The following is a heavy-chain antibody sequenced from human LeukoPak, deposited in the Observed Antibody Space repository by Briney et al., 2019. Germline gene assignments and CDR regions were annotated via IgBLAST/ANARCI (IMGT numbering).Heavy chain of an antibody. J-gene: IGHJ4*02. Sequence: GGSLRLSCAASGFTFSSYSMNWVRQAPGKGLEWVSGISWNSGSIGYADSVKGRFTISRDNAKNSLYLQMNSLRAEDTALYYCAKDGSEGGYPPGAEFDYWGQGTLVTVSS. V-gene: IGHV3-9*01. CDR2: ISWNSGSI. D-gene: IGHD5-12*01. CDR3: AKDGSEGGYPPGAEFDY. CDR1: GFTFSSYS.